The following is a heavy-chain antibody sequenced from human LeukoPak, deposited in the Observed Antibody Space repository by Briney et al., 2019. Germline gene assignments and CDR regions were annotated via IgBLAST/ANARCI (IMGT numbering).Heavy chain of an antibody. CDR2: ISGSGGST. V-gene: IGHV3-23*01. Sequence: QPGGSLRLSCAASGFTFSSYAMSWVRQAPGKGLEWVSAISGSGGSTYYADSVKGRFTISRDNSKNTLYPQMNSLRAEDTAVYYCAKMGGRYGGYFYGYWGQGTLVTVSS. D-gene: IGHD5-12*01. CDR3: AKMGGRYGGYFYGY. CDR1: GFTFSSYA. J-gene: IGHJ4*02.